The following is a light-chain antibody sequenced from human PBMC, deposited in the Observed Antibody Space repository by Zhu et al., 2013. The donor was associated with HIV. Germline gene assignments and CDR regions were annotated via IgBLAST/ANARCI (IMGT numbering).Light chain of an antibody. CDR3: SSYTSSSTLV. Sequence: QSALTQPASVSGSPGQSITISCTGTSSDVGGYNYVSWYQQHPGKAPKLMIYEVSNRPSGVSNRFSVSKSGNTASLTISGLQAEDEADYYCSSYTSSSTLVFGTGTKVTVL. CDR2: EVS. J-gene: IGLJ1*01. V-gene: IGLV2-14*01. CDR1: SSDVGGYNY.